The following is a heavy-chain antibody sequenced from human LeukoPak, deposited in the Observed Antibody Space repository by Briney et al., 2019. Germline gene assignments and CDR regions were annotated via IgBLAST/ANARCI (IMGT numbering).Heavy chain of an antibody. D-gene: IGHD6-19*01. J-gene: IGHJ4*02. Sequence: GGSLRLSCVASGFTFSDNYMSWIRQAPGKGLEWVSYIRSSGTTIHYADSVKGRFTISRDNAKNSLYLQMNSLRAEDTAVYYCARDRGAVTDVFDYWGQGTLLTVSS. CDR2: IRSSGTTI. V-gene: IGHV3-11*04. CDR1: GFTFSDNY. CDR3: ARDRGAVTDVFDY.